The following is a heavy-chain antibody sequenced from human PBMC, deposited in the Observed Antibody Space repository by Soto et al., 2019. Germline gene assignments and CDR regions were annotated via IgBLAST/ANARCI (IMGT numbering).Heavy chain of an antibody. D-gene: IGHD3-9*01. Sequence: QVQLVQSGAEVKKPGASVKVSCKASGYTFTSYGISWVRQAPGQGLEWMGWISAYNGNTNYAQKLQGRVTMTTDTSTSTAYMELRSLRSDATAVYYCARDKVTYYDILTGLAGHDYWGQGTLVTVSS. J-gene: IGHJ4*02. CDR3: ARDKVTYYDILTGLAGHDY. CDR2: ISAYNGNT. CDR1: GYTFTSYG. V-gene: IGHV1-18*01.